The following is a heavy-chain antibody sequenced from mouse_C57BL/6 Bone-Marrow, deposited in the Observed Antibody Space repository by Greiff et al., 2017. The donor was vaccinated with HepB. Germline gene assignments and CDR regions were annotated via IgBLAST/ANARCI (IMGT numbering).Heavy chain of an antibody. CDR3: TREGTGTGWFAY. V-gene: IGHV5-9-1*02. Sequence: EVKLVESGAGLVKPGGSLKLSCAASGFTFSSYAMSWVRQTPEKRLEWVAYISSGGDYIYYADTVKGRFTISRDNARNTLYLQMSSLKSEDTAMDYCTREGTGTGWFAYWGQGTLVTVSA. J-gene: IGHJ3*01. D-gene: IGHD4-1*01. CDR2: ISSGGDYI. CDR1: GFTFSSYA.